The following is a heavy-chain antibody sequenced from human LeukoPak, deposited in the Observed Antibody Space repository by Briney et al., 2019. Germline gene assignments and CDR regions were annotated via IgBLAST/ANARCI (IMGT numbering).Heavy chain of an antibody. CDR1: GYTFTSYD. V-gene: IGHV1-8*01. CDR2: MNPNSGNT. CDR3: ARLGGSGSYPKNQGLYYYYYYYMDV. J-gene: IGHJ6*03. Sequence: GASVKVSCKASGYTFTSYDINWVRQATGQGLEWMGWMNPNSGNTGYAQKFQGRVTMTGNTSISTAYMELSSLRSEDTAVYYCARLGGSGSYPKNQGLYYYYYYYMDVWGKGTTVTVSS. D-gene: IGHD3-10*01.